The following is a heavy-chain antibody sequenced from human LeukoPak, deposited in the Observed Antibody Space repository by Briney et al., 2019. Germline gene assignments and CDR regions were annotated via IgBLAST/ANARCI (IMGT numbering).Heavy chain of an antibody. Sequence: ASVKVSCKVSGYTLTELSMHWVRQAPGKGLEWMGGFDPEDGETIYAQKFQGRVTMTEDTSTDTAYMELSSLRSEDTAVYYCAIIWKFYSGGWYVFDYWGQGTLVTVSS. CDR3: AIIWKFYSGGWYVFDY. V-gene: IGHV1-24*01. CDR1: GYTLTELS. D-gene: IGHD6-19*01. CDR2: FDPEDGET. J-gene: IGHJ4*02.